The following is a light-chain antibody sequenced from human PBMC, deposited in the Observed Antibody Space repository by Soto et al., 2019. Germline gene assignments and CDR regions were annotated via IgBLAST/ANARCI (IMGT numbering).Light chain of an antibody. J-gene: IGKJ1*01. V-gene: IGKV1D-8*01. CDR3: QQYNTYPWK. CDR1: QSIIIY. CDR2: AAS. Sequence: VIWMTQSPSLLSASTVDRVTTSFRMSQSIIIYLAWYQQKPGKAPELLIYAASTLQSGVPSRFSGSGSGTDFTLTISCLQSEDFVTYYCQQYNTYPWKFGQGTKVDIK.